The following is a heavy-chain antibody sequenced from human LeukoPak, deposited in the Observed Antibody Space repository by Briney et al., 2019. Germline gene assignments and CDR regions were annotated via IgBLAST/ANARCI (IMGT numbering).Heavy chain of an antibody. Sequence: GGSLRLSCAASGFTFGDYAMHWVRQVPGKGLEWVAFISGDGGSAYYAGSVKVRFTICRDNSKNSLYLQMNSLRTEDTALYYCAKDIEARGLIIIDYWGQGTLVTVSS. CDR2: ISGDGGSA. V-gene: IGHV3-43*02. D-gene: IGHD3-10*01. J-gene: IGHJ4*02. CDR1: GFTFGDYA. CDR3: AKDIEARGLIIIDY.